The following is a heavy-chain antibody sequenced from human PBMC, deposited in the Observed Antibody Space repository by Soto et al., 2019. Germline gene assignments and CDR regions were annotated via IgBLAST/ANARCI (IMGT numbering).Heavy chain of an antibody. D-gene: IGHD1-26*01. CDR1: GGSFSGYY. J-gene: IGHJ6*02. V-gene: IGHV4-34*01. Sequence: SETLSLTCAVYGGSFSGYYWSWIRQPPGKGLEWIGEINHSGSTNYNPSLKSRVTISVDTSKNQFSLKLSSVTAADTAVYYCARQRPTDGRWEFANYYGMDVWGQGTPVTV. CDR3: ARQRPTDGRWEFANYYGMDV. CDR2: INHSGST.